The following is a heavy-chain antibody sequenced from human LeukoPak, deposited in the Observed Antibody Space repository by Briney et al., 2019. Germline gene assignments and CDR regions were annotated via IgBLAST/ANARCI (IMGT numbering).Heavy chain of an antibody. J-gene: IGHJ3*02. CDR2: IKQDGSEK. Sequence: TGGSLRLSCVASGFTFSSYWMSWVRQAPGKGLEWVANIKQDGSEKYYVDSVKGRFTISRDNSKNTLYLQMNSLRAEDTAVYYCARGGSYLSAFDIWGQGTMVTVSS. CDR3: ARGGSYLSAFDI. CDR1: GFTFSSYW. V-gene: IGHV3-7*03. D-gene: IGHD1-26*01.